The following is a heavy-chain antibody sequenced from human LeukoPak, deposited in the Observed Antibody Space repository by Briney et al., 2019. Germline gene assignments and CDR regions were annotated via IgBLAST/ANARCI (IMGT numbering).Heavy chain of an antibody. CDR1: GGTFSSYA. V-gene: IGHV1-69*13. CDR2: IIPIFGTA. Sequence: ASVKVSCKASGGTFSSYAISWVRQVPGQGLEWMGGIIPIFGTANYAQKSQGRVTITADESTSTAYMELSSLRSEDTAVYYCARGQRWLQLPYYFDYWGQGTLVTVSS. CDR3: ARGQRWLQLPYYFDY. D-gene: IGHD5-24*01. J-gene: IGHJ4*02.